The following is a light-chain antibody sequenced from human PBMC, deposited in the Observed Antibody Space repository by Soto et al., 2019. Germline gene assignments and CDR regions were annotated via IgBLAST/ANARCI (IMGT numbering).Light chain of an antibody. CDR3: QQATTFPWT. V-gene: IGKV1-12*01. Sequence: DIQMTQSPSSVSASVGDRVTITCRAGQDISNWLAWYQLKLGQAPRLLIYAASSLQIGVPSRFSGSGSGTDFTLTISSLQPEDSGIYFCQQATTFPWTFGQGTKVDI. CDR2: AAS. CDR1: QDISNW. J-gene: IGKJ1*01.